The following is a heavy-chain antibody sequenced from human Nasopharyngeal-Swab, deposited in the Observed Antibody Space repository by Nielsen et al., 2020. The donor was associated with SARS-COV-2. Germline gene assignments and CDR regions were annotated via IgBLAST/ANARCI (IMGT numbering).Heavy chain of an antibody. Sequence: SETLSLTCTVSGGSVSSGSYYWSWIRQPPGKGLEWIGYIYYSGSTNYNPSLKSRVTISVDTSKNQFSLKLSSVTAADTAVYYCARGVVVVAAIDLFDPWGQGTLVTVSS. J-gene: IGHJ5*02. D-gene: IGHD2-15*01. CDR3: ARGVVVVAAIDLFDP. CDR1: GGSVSSGSYY. V-gene: IGHV4-61*01. CDR2: IYYSGST.